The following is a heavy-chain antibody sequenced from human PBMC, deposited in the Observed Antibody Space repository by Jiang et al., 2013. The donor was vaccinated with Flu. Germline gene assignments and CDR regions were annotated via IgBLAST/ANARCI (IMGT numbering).Heavy chain of an antibody. CDR1: GYSFTSYW. CDR3: ARATSGIYYNPINWFDP. J-gene: IGHJ5*02. CDR2: IYPGDSDT. V-gene: IGHV5-51*03. D-gene: IGHD3-10*01. Sequence: GAEVKKPGESLKISCKGSGYSFTSYWIAWVRQMPGKGLEWMGIIYPGDSDTRYSPSFQGQVTISADKSISTAYLQWSSLKASDTAMYYCARATSGIYYNPINWFDPGAREPWSPSPQ.